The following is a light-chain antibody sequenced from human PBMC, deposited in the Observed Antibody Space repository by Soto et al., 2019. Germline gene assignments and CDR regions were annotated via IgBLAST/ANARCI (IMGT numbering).Light chain of an antibody. CDR1: SSDVGGYI. CDR2: GSD. J-gene: IGLJ1*01. V-gene: IGLV1-44*01. CDR3: AAWDDSLNGYV. Sequence: QSVLTQPASVSGSPGQSITISCTGTSSDVGGYIYVSWYQQHPGKAPKLLTYGSDQRPSGVPDRFSGSKSGTSASLAISGLQSEDEADYYCAAWDDSLNGYVFGTGTKVTVL.